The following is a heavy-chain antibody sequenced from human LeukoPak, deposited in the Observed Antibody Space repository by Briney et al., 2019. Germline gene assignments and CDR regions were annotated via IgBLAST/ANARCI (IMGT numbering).Heavy chain of an antibody. CDR2: ISRSGNTI. D-gene: IGHD3-10*01. CDR3: ARVATMVGVPFDALDM. Sequence: AGGSLRLSCAISGFTFSGCELTWVRQAPGKGLEWISYISRSGNTIYYADSVKGRFTTTRDNAKNSLYSQMNSLRVEDTAVYYCARVATMVGVPFDALDMSGARGMGSVSS. CDR1: GFTFSGCE. J-gene: IGHJ3*02. V-gene: IGHV3-48*03.